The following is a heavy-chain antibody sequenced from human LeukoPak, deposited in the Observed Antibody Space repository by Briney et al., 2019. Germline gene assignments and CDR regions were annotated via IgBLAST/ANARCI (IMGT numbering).Heavy chain of an antibody. Sequence: GGSLRPSCAASGFTFSNYAMNWVRPAPGKGLQWVSTISGSGVSTYFADSVKGRFTVSRDNSKNTLYLQMNSLRAEDTAVYYCAKGLRYFDWYDYWGQGTLVTVSS. J-gene: IGHJ4*02. V-gene: IGHV3-23*01. D-gene: IGHD3-9*01. CDR2: ISGSGVST. CDR1: GFTFSNYA. CDR3: AKGLRYFDWYDY.